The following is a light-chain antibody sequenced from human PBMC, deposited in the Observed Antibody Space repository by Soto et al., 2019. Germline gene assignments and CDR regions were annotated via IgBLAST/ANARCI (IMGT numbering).Light chain of an antibody. CDR2: KTD. Sequence: QPVLTQPPSASGTPGQRVTISCSGSSSNIGSNYVSWYQQLPGTAPKVLIYKTDQRPSGVPDRVSGSKSGTSASLAISGLRSEDEADYYCAAWDDSLSGWVFGGGTKLTVL. CDR3: AAWDDSLSGWV. CDR1: SSNIGSNY. V-gene: IGLV1-47*01. J-gene: IGLJ3*02.